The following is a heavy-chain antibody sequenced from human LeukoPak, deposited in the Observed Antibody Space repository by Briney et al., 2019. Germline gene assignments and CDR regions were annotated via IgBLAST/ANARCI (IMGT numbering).Heavy chain of an antibody. Sequence: SVKVSCKASGGTFSSYAISWVRQAPGQGLEWMGRIIPILGIANYAQKFQGRVTITADKSTSTAYMELSSLRSEDTAVYYCARLRGYSSSTSCSADDAFDIWGQGTMVTVSS. D-gene: IGHD2-2*01. J-gene: IGHJ3*02. CDR3: ARLRGYSSSTSCSADDAFDI. CDR1: GGTFSSYA. V-gene: IGHV1-69*04. CDR2: IIPILGIA.